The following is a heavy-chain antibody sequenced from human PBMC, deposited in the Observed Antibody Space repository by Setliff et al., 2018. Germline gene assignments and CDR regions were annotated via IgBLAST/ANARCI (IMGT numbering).Heavy chain of an antibody. CDR3: VKDASYSSSWYGWDYYYYYYMDV. V-gene: IGHV3-64D*09. D-gene: IGHD6-13*01. CDR1: GFIFSSYA. Sequence: GGSLRLSCAASGFIFSSYAMHWVRQAPGKGLEYVSAISSNGGSTYYADSVKGRFTISRDNSKNTLYLQMSSLRAEDTAVYYCVKDASYSSSWYGWDYYYYYYMDVWGKGTTVTVSS. J-gene: IGHJ6*03. CDR2: ISSNGGST.